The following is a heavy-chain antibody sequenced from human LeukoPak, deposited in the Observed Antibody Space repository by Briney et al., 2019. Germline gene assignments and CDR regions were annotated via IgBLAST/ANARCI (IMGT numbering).Heavy chain of an antibody. CDR2: IGTDGDT. Sequence: GGSLRLSCAASGFTFSSYDMHWVRQPTGKGLEWVSGIGTDGDTYYPGSAKGRFTISRENAKNSLYLQMNSLRAGDTAVYYCARALGTTQFDYWGQGTLVTVSS. V-gene: IGHV3-13*01. CDR3: ARALGTTQFDY. J-gene: IGHJ4*02. D-gene: IGHD1-26*01. CDR1: GFTFSSYD.